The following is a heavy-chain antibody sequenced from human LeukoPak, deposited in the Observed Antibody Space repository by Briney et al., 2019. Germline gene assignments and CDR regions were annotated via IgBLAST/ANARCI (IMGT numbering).Heavy chain of an antibody. D-gene: IGHD1-1*01. J-gene: IGHJ3*02. V-gene: IGHV1-8*01. CDR3: ARVQLERRRDAFDI. CDR2: MNPNSGNT. Sequence: ASVKVSCKASGYTFTSYDINWVRQATGQGLEWMGWMNPNSGNTGYAQKFQGRVTMTRNTSISTAYMELSSLRFEDTAVYYCARVQLERRRDAFDIWGQGTMVTVSS. CDR1: GYTFTSYD.